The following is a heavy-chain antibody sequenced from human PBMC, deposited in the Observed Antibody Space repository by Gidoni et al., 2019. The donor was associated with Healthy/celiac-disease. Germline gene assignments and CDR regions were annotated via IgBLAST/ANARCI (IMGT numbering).Heavy chain of an antibody. Sequence: EVQLLESGGGLVQPGGSLRLSCAASGFTFSSSAMSWVRQAPGKGLECVSAISGSGGSTYYADSVKGRFTISRDNSKNTLYLQMNSLRAEDTAVYYCAKTNDYSNSDYYYYYMDVWGKGTTVTVSS. CDR1: GFTFSSSA. J-gene: IGHJ6*03. CDR2: ISGSGGST. V-gene: IGHV3-23*01. D-gene: IGHD4-4*01. CDR3: AKTNDYSNSDYYYYYMDV.